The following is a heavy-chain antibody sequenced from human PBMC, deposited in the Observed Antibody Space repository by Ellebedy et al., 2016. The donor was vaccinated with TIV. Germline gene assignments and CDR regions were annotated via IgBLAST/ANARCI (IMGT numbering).Heavy chain of an antibody. CDR3: ASDYSSGLGY. CDR2: IIPIFGTA. V-gene: IGHV1-69*06. Sequence: SVKVSXXASGGTFSSYAISWVRQAPGQGLEWMGGIIPIFGTANYAQKFQGRVTITANKSTSTAYMELSSLRSEDTAVYYCASDYSSGLGYWGQGTLVTVSS. D-gene: IGHD6-19*01. J-gene: IGHJ4*02. CDR1: GGTFSSYA.